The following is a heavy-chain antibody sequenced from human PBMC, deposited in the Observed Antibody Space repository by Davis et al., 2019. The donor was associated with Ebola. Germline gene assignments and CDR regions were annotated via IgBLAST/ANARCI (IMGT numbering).Heavy chain of an antibody. V-gene: IGHV4-34*01. J-gene: IGHJ4*02. CDR2: INHSGST. D-gene: IGHD3-3*01. Sequence: MPSETLSLTCAVYGGSFSGYYWSWIRQPPGKGLEWIGEINHSGSTDYNPSLKSRVTISVDTSKNQFSLKLSSVTAADTAVYYCAGTGIFGFDYWGQGTLVTVSS. CDR3: AGTGIFGFDY. CDR1: GGSFSGYY.